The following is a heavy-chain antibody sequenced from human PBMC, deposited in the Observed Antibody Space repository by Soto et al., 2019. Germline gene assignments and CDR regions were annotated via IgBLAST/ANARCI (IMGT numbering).Heavy chain of an antibody. Sequence: VQLQESGPGLVKPSETLSLTCTISTVSISSYSWSWIRQPPGKGLEWIGYVYYSGSTNYNPSLKSRVTISQDTSKNQFSLRLSSVTAADTAVYYCAKMYSSSWYYFDYWGQGTLVTVSS. CDR3: AKMYSSSWYYFDY. D-gene: IGHD6-13*01. CDR2: VYYSGST. CDR1: TVSISSYS. V-gene: IGHV4-59*08. J-gene: IGHJ4*02.